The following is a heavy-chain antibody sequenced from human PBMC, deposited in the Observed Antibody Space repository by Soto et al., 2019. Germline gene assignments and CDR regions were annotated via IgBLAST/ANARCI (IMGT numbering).Heavy chain of an antibody. CDR1: GGTFSSYA. CDR2: IIPIFGTA. D-gene: IGHD6-13*01. Sequence: SVKVSCKASGGTFSSYAISWVRQAPGQGLEWMGGIIPIFGTANYAQKFQGRVTITADESTSTAYMELSSLRSEDTAVYYCARVESSSWSDYYYHGVDVWGRGTTVTVSS. CDR3: ARVESSSWSDYYYHGVDV. J-gene: IGHJ6*02. V-gene: IGHV1-69*13.